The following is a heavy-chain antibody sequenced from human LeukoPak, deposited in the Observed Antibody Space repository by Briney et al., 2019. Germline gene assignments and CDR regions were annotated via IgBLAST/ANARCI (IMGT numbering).Heavy chain of an antibody. CDR2: ISYDGSNK. D-gene: IGHD5-12*01. Sequence: GRSLRLSCAASGLTFSSYGMHWVRQAPGKGLEWVAVISYDGSNKYYADSVKGRFTISRDNSKNTLYLQMNSLRAEDTAVYYCAKGVNGYDYFDYWGQGTLVTVSS. CDR3: AKGVNGYDYFDY. V-gene: IGHV3-30*18. CDR1: GLTFSSYG. J-gene: IGHJ4*02.